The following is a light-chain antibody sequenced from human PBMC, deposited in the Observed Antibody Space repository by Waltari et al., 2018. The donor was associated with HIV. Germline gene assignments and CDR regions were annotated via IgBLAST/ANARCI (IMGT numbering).Light chain of an antibody. V-gene: IGLV2-23*01. J-gene: IGLJ1*01. CDR3: CSHVGGITLV. CDR2: GDT. CDR1: SSDVGSYNL. Sequence: QSALTQPASVSGSPGQSITISCPGTSSDVGSYNLVSWYQQYPGKAPKLMIYGDTKRPSGVSNRFSGSKSGNTASLTIFGLQAEDESDYYCCSHVGGITLVFGTGTKVTVL.